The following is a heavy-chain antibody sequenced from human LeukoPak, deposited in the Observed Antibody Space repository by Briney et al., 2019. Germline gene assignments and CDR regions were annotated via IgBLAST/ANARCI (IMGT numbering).Heavy chain of an antibody. CDR1: GFTFSSYE. CDR2: ISSSANTK. D-gene: IGHD3-22*01. V-gene: IGHV3-48*03. CDR3: AKENYYDSSGYFSFYFDY. J-gene: IGHJ4*02. Sequence: GGSLRLSCAASGFTFSSYEMNWVRQAPGKGLEWVSYISSSANTKYYADSVKGRFTISRDNSNNTLYLQMNSLRAEDTAVYYCAKENYYDSSGYFSFYFDYWGQGTLVTVSS.